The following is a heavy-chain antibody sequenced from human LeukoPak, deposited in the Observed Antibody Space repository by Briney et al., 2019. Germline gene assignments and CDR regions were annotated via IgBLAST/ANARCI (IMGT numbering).Heavy chain of an antibody. J-gene: IGHJ4*02. D-gene: IGHD3-3*01. V-gene: IGHV3-30*02. CDR3: ARSPNYDFWSGLFDY. Sequence: GGSLRLSCAASGFTFSSYGMHWVRQAPGKGREWVAFIRYDGSNKYYADSVKGRFTISRDNSKNTLYLQMNSLRAEDTAVYYCARSPNYDFWSGLFDYWGQGTLVTVSS. CDR1: GFTFSSYG. CDR2: IRYDGSNK.